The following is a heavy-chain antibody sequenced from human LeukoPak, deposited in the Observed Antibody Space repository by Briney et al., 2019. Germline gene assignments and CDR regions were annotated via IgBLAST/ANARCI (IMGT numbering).Heavy chain of an antibody. J-gene: IGHJ4*02. CDR1: GGPFSGYY. CDR2: INHSGST. CDR3: ARGIRSSGWYYFDY. V-gene: IGHV4-34*01. Sequence: SETLSLTCAVYGGPFSGYYWSWIRQPPGKGLEWIGEINHSGSTNYNPSLKSRVTISVDTSKNQFSLKLSSVTAADTAVYYCARGIRSSGWYYFDYWGQGTLVTVSS. D-gene: IGHD6-19*01.